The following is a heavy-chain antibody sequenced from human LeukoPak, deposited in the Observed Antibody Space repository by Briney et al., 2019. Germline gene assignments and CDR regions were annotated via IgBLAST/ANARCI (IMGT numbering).Heavy chain of an antibody. J-gene: IGHJ4*02. CDR1: GFSFNTFA. CDR2: ISDDGSKK. V-gene: IGHV3-30*04. D-gene: IGHD5/OR15-5a*01. CDR3: ARDWSAAVYAPFDY. Sequence: PGRSLRLSCAASGFSFNTFAMDSVRQAPDKGLEWVAVISDDGSKKYHADSVKGRFTISRDNSENTLYLQMKSLRHDDTAVYYCARDWSAAVYAPFDYWGQGTLVTVSS.